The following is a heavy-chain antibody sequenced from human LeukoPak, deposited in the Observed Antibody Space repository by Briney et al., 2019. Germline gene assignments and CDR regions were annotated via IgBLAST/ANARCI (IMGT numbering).Heavy chain of an antibody. CDR1: GGSISSSSYY. J-gene: IGHJ6*02. CDR2: IYYSGST. CDR3: ARSYSSSPYYYYGMDV. V-gene: IGHV4-39*07. D-gene: IGHD6-6*01. Sequence: PSETLSLTCTVSGGSISSSSYYWGWIRQPPGKGLEWIGSIYYSGSTYYNPSLKSRVTISVDTSKNQFSLKLSSVTAADTAVYYCARSYSSSPYYYYGMDVWGQGTTVTVSS.